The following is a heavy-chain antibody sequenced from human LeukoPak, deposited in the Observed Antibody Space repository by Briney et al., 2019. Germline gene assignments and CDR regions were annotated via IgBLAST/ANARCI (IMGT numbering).Heavy chain of an antibody. J-gene: IGHJ4*02. D-gene: IGHD1-26*01. CDR2: INPNSGGT. CDR3: GRGRGSYSLDY. Sequence: GASVKVSCKASRYTFAGYSLYWVRQAPGQGLEWMGWINPNSGGTNYAQKFQGRVTMTGDTSISTAYMELSRLTSDDTAVYYCGRGRGSYSLDYWGQGTLVTVSS. V-gene: IGHV1-2*02. CDR1: RYTFAGYS.